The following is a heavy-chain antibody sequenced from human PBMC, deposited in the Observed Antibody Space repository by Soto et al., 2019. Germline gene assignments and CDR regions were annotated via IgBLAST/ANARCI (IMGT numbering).Heavy chain of an antibody. J-gene: IGHJ5*02. Sequence: QVQLQESGPGLVKPSQTLSLTCTVSGGSISSGGYYWRWIRQHPGKGLEWIGYIYYSGSTYYNPSLKSRVTISVDTSKNQFSLKLSSVTAADTAVYYCAGEGLWFGEHNWFDPWGQGTLVTVTS. V-gene: IGHV4-31*03. CDR1: GGSISSGGYY. CDR3: AGEGLWFGEHNWFDP. D-gene: IGHD3-10*01. CDR2: IYYSGST.